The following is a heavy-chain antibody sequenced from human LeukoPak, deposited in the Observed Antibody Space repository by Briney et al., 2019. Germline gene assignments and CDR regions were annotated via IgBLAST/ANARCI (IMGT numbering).Heavy chain of an antibody. Sequence: ASVKVSCKVSGYTLTELSVHWVRQAPGKGLEWMGGFDPEDGETIYAQKFQGRVTMTEDTSTDTAYMELSSLRSEDTAVYYCATKAPHYYDSSGYSDWGQGTLVTVSS. CDR2: FDPEDGET. CDR3: ATKAPHYYDSSGYSD. V-gene: IGHV1-24*01. J-gene: IGHJ4*02. D-gene: IGHD3-22*01. CDR1: GYTLTELS.